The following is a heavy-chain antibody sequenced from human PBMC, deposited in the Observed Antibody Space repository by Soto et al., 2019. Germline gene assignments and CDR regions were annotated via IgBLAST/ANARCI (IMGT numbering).Heavy chain of an antibody. CDR3: AKSSTAYNYDF. Sequence: EVQLLKAGGGLVQPGGSLRQSCGVSGFTFSSYAMSWVRQAPGKGLEWVSAISGSGGSTYYADSVKGRFTISRDNSKNTLYLQMNSLRAEDTAVYYCAKSSTAYNYDFWGQGTLVTVSS. CDR2: ISGSGGST. V-gene: IGHV3-23*01. D-gene: IGHD3-3*01. J-gene: IGHJ4*02. CDR1: GFTFSSYA.